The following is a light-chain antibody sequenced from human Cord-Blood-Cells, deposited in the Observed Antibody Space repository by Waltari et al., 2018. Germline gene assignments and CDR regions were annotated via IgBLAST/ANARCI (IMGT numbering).Light chain of an antibody. V-gene: IGKV3-15*01. CDR2: GAS. CDR3: QQYNNWPRT. CDR1: QRVSSN. J-gene: IGKJ1*01. Sequence: EIVMTQSPATLSVSPGERATLSCRASQRVSSNLAWDQQKPCQAPRLLIYGASTRATGIPARFSGSGSGTEFTLTISSLQSEDFAVYYCQQYNNWPRTFGQGTKVEIK.